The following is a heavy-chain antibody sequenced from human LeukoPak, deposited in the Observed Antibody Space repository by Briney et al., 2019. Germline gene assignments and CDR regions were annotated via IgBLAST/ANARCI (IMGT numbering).Heavy chain of an antibody. CDR1: GFTFSSYA. CDR3: AKERVAARTRQNWFDP. V-gene: IGHV3-23*01. J-gene: IGHJ5*02. D-gene: IGHD6-6*01. CDR2: ISGSGGST. Sequence: GGSLRLSCAASGFTFSSYAMSWVRQAPGKGLEWVSAISGSGGSTYYADSVKGRFTISRDNSKNTLYLQMNSLRAEDTAVYYCAKERVAARTRQNWFDPWGQGTLVTVSS.